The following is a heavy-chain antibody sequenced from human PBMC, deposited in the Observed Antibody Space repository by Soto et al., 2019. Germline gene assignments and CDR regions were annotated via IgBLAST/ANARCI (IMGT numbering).Heavy chain of an antibody. Sequence: PWGTIRLPCAASGLTLSSYDMNWDHQATGKGLGWVSSSGAAGDTYYPGSVKGRLTISRENAKNSLYLQMNSLRAGDTAVYYWARPGIFGAFDIWGQGTMVTVSS. J-gene: IGHJ3*02. CDR2: SGAAGDT. V-gene: IGHV3-13*01. CDR1: GLTLSSYD. D-gene: IGHD6-13*01. CDR3: ARPGIFGAFDI.